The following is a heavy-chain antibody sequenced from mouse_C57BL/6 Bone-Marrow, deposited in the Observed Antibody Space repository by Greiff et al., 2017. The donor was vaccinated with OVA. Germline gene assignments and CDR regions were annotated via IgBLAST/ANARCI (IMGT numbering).Heavy chain of an antibody. Sequence: VQLQQSGPGLVQPSQSLSITCTVSGFSLTSYGVHWVRQSPGKGLEWLGVIWSGGSTDYNAAFISRLSISKDNSKSQVFFKMNSLQADDTAIYYCARRVYYNAMDYWSQGTSVTVSS. CDR1: GFSLTSYG. V-gene: IGHV2-2*01. CDR2: IWSGGST. J-gene: IGHJ4*01. CDR3: ARRVYYNAMDY. D-gene: IGHD2-1*01.